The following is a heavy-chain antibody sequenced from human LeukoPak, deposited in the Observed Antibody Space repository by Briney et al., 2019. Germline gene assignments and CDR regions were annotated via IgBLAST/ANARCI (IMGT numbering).Heavy chain of an antibody. CDR3: ARTTEGGYTYGYFYYYCMDV. CDR2: IFYSGST. CDR1: GGSISSSSYY. Sequence: SETLSLTCTVSGGSISSSSYYWGWIRQPPGKGLEWIGSIFYSGSTYSNPSLRSRATISVDTSKNQFSLKLSSVTAADTAVYYCARTTEGGYTYGYFYYYCMDVWGKGTTVTISS. V-gene: IGHV4-39*07. D-gene: IGHD5-18*01. J-gene: IGHJ6*03.